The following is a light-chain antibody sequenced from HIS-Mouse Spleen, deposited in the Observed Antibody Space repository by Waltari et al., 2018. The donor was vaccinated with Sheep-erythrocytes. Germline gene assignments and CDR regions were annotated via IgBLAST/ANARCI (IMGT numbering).Light chain of an antibody. V-gene: IGLV2-14*01. Sequence: QSITISCTGTSSDVGGYNYVSWYQQHPGKAPKLMIYEVSNRPSGVSNRFSGSKSGNTASLTISGLQAKDEADYYCSSYTSSSTPVVFGGGTKLTVL. CDR2: EVS. CDR1: SSDVGGYNY. J-gene: IGLJ2*01. CDR3: SSYTSSSTPVV.